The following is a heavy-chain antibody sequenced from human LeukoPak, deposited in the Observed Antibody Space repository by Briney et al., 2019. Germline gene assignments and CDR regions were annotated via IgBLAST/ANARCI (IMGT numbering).Heavy chain of an antibody. D-gene: IGHD4-17*01. CDR2: IYHSGST. V-gene: IGHV4-38-2*02. CDR3: ARVKHGDYPDY. CDR1: GYSISSDYY. J-gene: IGHJ4*02. Sequence: SETLSLTCTVSGYSISSDYYWGWIRQPPGKGLEWIGNIYHSGSTYYSPPLKSRVTISVDTSKNQFSLKLSSVTAADTAIYYCARVKHGDYPDYWGQGTLVTVSS.